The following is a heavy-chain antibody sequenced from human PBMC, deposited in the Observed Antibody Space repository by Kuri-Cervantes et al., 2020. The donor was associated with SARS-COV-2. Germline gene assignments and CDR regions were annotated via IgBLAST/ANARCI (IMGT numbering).Heavy chain of an antibody. Sequence: SCTVSGGSIRSDGYYWSWIRQRPGKGLEWIGYIYPGGTTYYSPSLKSRLTISMDTSKNHFSLKLGAVTAADTAMYYCARYYYDSRGYVFFDYWGRGNPVTVSS. CDR1: GGSIRSDGYY. D-gene: IGHD3-22*01. V-gene: IGHV4-31*02. CDR3: ARYYYDSRGYVFFDY. J-gene: IGHJ4*02. CDR2: IYPGGTT.